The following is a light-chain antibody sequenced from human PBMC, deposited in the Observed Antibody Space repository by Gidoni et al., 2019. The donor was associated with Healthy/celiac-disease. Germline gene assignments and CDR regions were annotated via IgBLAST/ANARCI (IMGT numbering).Light chain of an antibody. CDR3: QQYNSSPT. Sequence: DIQMTQSPSTLSASVGDRVTITCRASQSISSWLAWYQQKPGKAPKLLIYDASSLESGVPSRFSGSGSGTEFTLTISSLQPDDFATYYCQQYNSSPTFXQXTKVXIK. V-gene: IGKV1-5*01. CDR1: QSISSW. CDR2: DAS. J-gene: IGKJ1*01.